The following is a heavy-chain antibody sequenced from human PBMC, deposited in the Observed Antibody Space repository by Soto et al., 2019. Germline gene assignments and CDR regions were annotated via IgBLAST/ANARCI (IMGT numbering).Heavy chain of an antibody. Sequence: EVQLVESGGGLVKPGGSLRLSCAASGFTFSSYSMNWVRQAPGKGLEWVSSISSSSSYIYYAYSVKGRFTISRDNAKNSLYLQMNSLRAEDTAVYYCAREDPYDSSGDPDAFDIWGQGTMVTVSS. CDR2: ISSSSSYI. CDR3: AREDPYDSSGDPDAFDI. D-gene: IGHD3-22*01. J-gene: IGHJ3*02. CDR1: GFTFSSYS. V-gene: IGHV3-21*01.